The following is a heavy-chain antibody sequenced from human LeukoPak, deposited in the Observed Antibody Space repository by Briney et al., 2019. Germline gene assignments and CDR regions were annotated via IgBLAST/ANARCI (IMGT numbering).Heavy chain of an antibody. D-gene: IGHD3-10*01. CDR2: IIPIFGTA. CDR1: GGTFSSYA. Sequence: SVKVSCKASGGTFSSYAISWVRQAPGQGLEWMGGIIPIFGTANYAQKFQARVTITADESTSTAYMELSSLRSEDTAVYYCARVRISEWFGESPGYGMDVWGKGTTVTVSS. CDR3: ARVRISEWFGESPGYGMDV. J-gene: IGHJ6*04. V-gene: IGHV1-69*01.